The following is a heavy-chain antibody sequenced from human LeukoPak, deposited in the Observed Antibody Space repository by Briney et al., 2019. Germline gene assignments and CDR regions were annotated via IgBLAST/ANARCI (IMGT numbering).Heavy chain of an antibody. CDR1: GFTFSSYS. D-gene: IGHD1-26*01. J-gene: IGHJ4*02. V-gene: IGHV3-21*01. CDR3: ARDRWELSSIDY. CDR2: ISSSSSYI. Sequence: GGSLRLSCAASGFTFSSYSMNWVRQAPGKGLEWVSSISSSSSYIYYADSVKGRFTISRENAKNSLYLQMNSLRAEDTAVYYCARDRWELSSIDYWGQGTLVTVSS.